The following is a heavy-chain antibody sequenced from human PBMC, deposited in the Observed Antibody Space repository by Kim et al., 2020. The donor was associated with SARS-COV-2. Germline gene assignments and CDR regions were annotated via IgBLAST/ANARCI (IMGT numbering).Heavy chain of an antibody. CDR2: INHSGST. J-gene: IGHJ5*02. Sequence: SETLSLTCAVYGGSFSGYYWSWIRQPPGKGLEWIGEINHSGSTNYNPSLKSRVTISVDTSKNQFFLKLSSVTAADTAVYYCARVSLYYDFWSGPRSNWFDPWGQGTLVTVSS. D-gene: IGHD3-3*01. V-gene: IGHV4-34*01. CDR3: ARVSLYYDFWSGPRSNWFDP. CDR1: GGSFSGYY.